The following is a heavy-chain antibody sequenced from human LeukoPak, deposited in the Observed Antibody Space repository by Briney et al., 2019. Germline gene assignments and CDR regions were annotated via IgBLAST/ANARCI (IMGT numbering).Heavy chain of an antibody. V-gene: IGHV4-59*05. D-gene: IGHD3-3*01. Sequence: PSETLSLTCTVSGGSISSYYWSWIRQPPGKGLEWIGSIYYSGSTYYNPSLKSRVTISVDTSKNQFSLKLSSVTAADTAVYYCAGRGITIFGVVYSEFWFDPWGQGTLVTVSS. J-gene: IGHJ5*02. CDR1: GGSISSYY. CDR2: IYYSGST. CDR3: AGRGITIFGVVYSEFWFDP.